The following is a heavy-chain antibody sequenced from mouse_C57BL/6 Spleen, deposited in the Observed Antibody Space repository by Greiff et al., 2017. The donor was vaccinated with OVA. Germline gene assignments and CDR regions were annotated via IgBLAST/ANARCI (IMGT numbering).Heavy chain of an antibody. J-gene: IGHJ1*03. CDR1: GFSLTSYG. CDR2: IWGVGST. V-gene: IGHV2-6*01. D-gene: IGHD2-1*01. CDR3: ARDYGNHGYFDV. Sequence: VNVVESGPGLVAPSQSLSITCTVSGFSLTSYGVDWVRQSPGKGLEWLGVIWGVGSTNYNSALKSRLSISKDNSKSQVFLKMNSLQTDDTAMYYCARDYGNHGYFDVWGTGTTVTVSS.